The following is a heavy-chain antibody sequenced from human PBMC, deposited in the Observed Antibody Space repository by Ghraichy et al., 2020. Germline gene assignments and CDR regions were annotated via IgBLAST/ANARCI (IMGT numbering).Heavy chain of an antibody. CDR1: GFTFSDHY. Sequence: GGSLRLSCAASGFTFSDHYMDWGRQAPGKGLEWVGRIRNRANSYTTEYAASVKGRFTVSRDASKNSLYLQMNSLKIEDTAVYYCVMASYGSGSYYSDYWGQGTLVTVSS. CDR3: VMASYGSGSYYSDY. CDR2: IRNRANSYTT. V-gene: IGHV3-72*01. J-gene: IGHJ4*02. D-gene: IGHD3-10*01.